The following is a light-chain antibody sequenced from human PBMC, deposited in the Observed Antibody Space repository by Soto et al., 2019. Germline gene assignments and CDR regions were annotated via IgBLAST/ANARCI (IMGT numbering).Light chain of an antibody. Sequence: EIVLTQSPGTLSLSPGERATLSCRASESVTSQLAWYQQQPGQAPRLLIYGAFIRASGIPDRFSGSGSGTDFTLTISALEPEDFAVYYCQRYGTSRGTFGQGTKLEIK. J-gene: IGKJ2*01. CDR2: GAF. CDR1: ESVTSQ. V-gene: IGKV3-20*01. CDR3: QRYGTSRGT.